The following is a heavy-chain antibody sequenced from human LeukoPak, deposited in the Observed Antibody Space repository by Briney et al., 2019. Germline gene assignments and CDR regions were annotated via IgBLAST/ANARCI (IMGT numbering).Heavy chain of an antibody. CDR1: GFTFSSYW. CDR3: TRGQSYCGADCYSD. J-gene: IGHJ4*02. V-gene: IGHV3-66*01. Sequence: PGGSLRLSCAASGFTFSSYWMHWVRQAPGKGLEWVSVMYTGGGRYYGDSVKGRFTISRDNSKNTVFLQMNSLRVEDTALYYCTRGQSYCGADCYSDWGQGTLVTVSS. D-gene: IGHD2-21*02. CDR2: MYTGGGR.